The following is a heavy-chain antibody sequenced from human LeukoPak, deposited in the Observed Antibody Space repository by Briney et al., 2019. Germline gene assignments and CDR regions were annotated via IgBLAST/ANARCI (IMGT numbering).Heavy chain of an antibody. D-gene: IGHD1-1*01. J-gene: IGHJ5*02. V-gene: IGHV4-34*01. CDR1: GGSFRGYY. Sequence: SETLSLTCAVYGGSFRGYYWTWIRQTPGRGYEWIGESSHTGDITGYNPSLKGRATISVDSSKKQFTLKVTSVTAADTGIYYCVRVPDVTARPCDTWGPGTVVTVSS. CDR2: SSHTGDIT. CDR3: VRVPDVTARPCDT.